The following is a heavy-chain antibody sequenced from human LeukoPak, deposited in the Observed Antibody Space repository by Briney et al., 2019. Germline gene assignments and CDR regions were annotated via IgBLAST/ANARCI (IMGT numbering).Heavy chain of an antibody. Sequence: PGRSLRLSCAASGFTFDDYAMHWVRQAPGKGLEWVSGISWNSGSIGYADSVKGRFTISRDSAKNSLYLQMNSLRAEDTALYHCARDYYGSGSYTFDPWGQGTLVTVSS. V-gene: IGHV3-9*01. J-gene: IGHJ5*02. CDR1: GFTFDDYA. CDR3: ARDYYGSGSYTFDP. CDR2: ISWNSGSI. D-gene: IGHD3-10*01.